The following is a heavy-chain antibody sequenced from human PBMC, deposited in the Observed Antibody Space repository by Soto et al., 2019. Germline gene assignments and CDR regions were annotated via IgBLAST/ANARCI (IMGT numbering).Heavy chain of an antibody. Sequence: GASVKVSCKASGYTFTSYDINWVRQATGQGLEWMGWMNPNSGNTGYAQKFQGRVTVTRNTSISTAYMELSSLRSEDTAVYYCARANYDILTGRGFDPWGQGTLVTVSS. V-gene: IGHV1-8*01. CDR2: MNPNSGNT. D-gene: IGHD3-9*01. CDR3: ARANYDILTGRGFDP. J-gene: IGHJ5*02. CDR1: GYTFTSYD.